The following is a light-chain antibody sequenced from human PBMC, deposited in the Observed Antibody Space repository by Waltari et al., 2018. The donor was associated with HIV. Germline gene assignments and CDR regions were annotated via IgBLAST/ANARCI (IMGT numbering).Light chain of an antibody. J-gene: IGLJ2*01. V-gene: IGLV1-51*01. CDR2: DND. Sequence: QSVLTQPPSVSAAPGQKVTISCSGSSSNIGSNYVSWYQQLPGTTPKLLMYDNDKRPSGIPDRFSGSKSVTSATLGIAGLQAGDEADYYCGTWDSSLSALLFGGGTKVTVL. CDR1: SSNIGSNY. CDR3: GTWDSSLSALL.